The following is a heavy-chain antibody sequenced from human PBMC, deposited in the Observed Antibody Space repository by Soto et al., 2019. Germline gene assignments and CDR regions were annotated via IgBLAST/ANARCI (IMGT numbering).Heavy chain of an antibody. Sequence: GGSLRLSCAASGFTFSSYGMHWVRQAPGKGLEWMAVIWYDGSNKYYADSGKGRFTISRDNSKNTLYLQMNSLRAEDTAVYYCARDLFEVTTYYYYGMDVWGQGTTVTVSS. CDR2: IWYDGSNK. CDR3: ARDLFEVTTYYYYGMDV. V-gene: IGHV3-33*01. D-gene: IGHD4-17*01. CDR1: GFTFSSYG. J-gene: IGHJ6*02.